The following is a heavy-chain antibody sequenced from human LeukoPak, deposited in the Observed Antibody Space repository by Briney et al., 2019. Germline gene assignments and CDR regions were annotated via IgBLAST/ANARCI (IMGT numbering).Heavy chain of an antibody. J-gene: IGHJ6*02. V-gene: IGHV3-21*01. CDR1: GFTFSSYS. Sequence: KSGGSLRLSCAASGFTFSSYSMNWVRQAPGKGLEWVSSISSSSSYIYYADSVKGRFTISRDNAKNSLYLQMNSLRAEDTAVYYCARGPEGYYYGMDVWGQGTTVTVSS. CDR2: ISSSSSYI. D-gene: IGHD1-14*01. CDR3: ARGPEGYYYGMDV.